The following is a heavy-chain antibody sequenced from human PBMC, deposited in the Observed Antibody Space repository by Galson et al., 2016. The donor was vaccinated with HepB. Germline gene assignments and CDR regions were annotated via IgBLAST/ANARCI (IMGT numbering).Heavy chain of an antibody. Sequence: SLRLSCAATGFTFSNYVMSWVRQAPGKGLEWVAGIGRAGDGISYAGSVKGRFTISRDNSKNTLFLQMNSLRVEDTAVYYWAKDREDSGDYAFDSWGQGTLVTVSS. D-gene: IGHD4-17*01. V-gene: IGHV3-23*01. CDR3: AKDREDSGDYAFDS. CDR2: IGRAGDGI. CDR1: GFTFSNYV. J-gene: IGHJ4*02.